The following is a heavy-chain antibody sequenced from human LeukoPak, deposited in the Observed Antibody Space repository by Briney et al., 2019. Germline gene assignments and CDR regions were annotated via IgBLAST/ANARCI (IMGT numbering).Heavy chain of an antibody. D-gene: IGHD2-2*02. CDR3: ASSGHLGYCSSTSCYTDY. J-gene: IGHJ4*02. CDR2: IIPIFGTA. V-gene: IGHV1-69*13. CDR1: GGTFSSYA. Sequence: ASVKLSCKASGGTFSSYAISWVRQAPGQGLEWMGGIIPIFGTANYAQKFQGRVTITADESTSTAYMELSSLRSEDTAVYYCASSGHLGYCSSTSCYTDYWGQGTLVTVSS.